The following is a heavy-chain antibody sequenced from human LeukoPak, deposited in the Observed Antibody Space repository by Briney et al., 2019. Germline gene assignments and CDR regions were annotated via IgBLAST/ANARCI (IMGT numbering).Heavy chain of an antibody. CDR3: ASHVEVSGDTYYGWFDP. D-gene: IGHD3-3*01. CDR2: IHTSGST. J-gene: IGHJ5*02. Sequence: SETLSLTCTVCGGSIGDFYWSWLRQPPGKGLEWIAYIHTSGSTNYNPSLKSRVTISVDTSKNQFSLKLSSVTAADTAVYYCASHVEVSGDTYYGWFDPWGQGTLVSVSS. CDR1: GGSIGDFY. V-gene: IGHV4-4*09.